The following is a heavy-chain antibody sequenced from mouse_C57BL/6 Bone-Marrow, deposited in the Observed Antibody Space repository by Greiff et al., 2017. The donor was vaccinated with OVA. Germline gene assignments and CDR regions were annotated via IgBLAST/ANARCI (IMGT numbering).Heavy chain of an antibody. V-gene: IGHV5-4*03. CDR2: ISDGGSYT. CDR3: ARASSTTVVSNWYFDV. Sequence: EVKVVESGGGLVKPGGSLKLSCAASGFTFSSYAMSWVRQTPEKRLEWVATISDGGSYTYYPDNVKGRFTISRDNAKNNLYLQMSHLKSEDTAMYYCARASSTTVVSNWYFDVWGTGTTVTVSS. J-gene: IGHJ1*03. CDR1: GFTFSSYA. D-gene: IGHD1-1*01.